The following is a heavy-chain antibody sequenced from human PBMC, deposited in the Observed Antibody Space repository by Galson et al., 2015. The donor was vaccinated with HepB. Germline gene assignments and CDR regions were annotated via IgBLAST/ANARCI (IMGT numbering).Heavy chain of an antibody. D-gene: IGHD1-26*01. J-gene: IGHJ4*02. Sequence: GWIRQPPGKGLEWIGSIYYSGSTYYNPSLKSRVTISVDTSKNQFSLKLSSVTAADTAVYYCARLTVGATFDYWGQGTLVTVSS. CDR3: ARLTVGATFDY. V-gene: IGHV4-39*01. CDR2: IYYSGST.